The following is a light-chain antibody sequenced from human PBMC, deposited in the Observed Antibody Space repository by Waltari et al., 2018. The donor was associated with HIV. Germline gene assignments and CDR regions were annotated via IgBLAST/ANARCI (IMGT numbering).Light chain of an antibody. V-gene: IGLV2-14*03. CDR1: NHDVGVYNF. Sequence: QSALTQPASLSGSPGQSITISCTGTNHDVGVYNFVSWSQQHPDKAPKLVIFDVTKRPSGISSRFSGSKSANMASLTISGLQADDEAHYYCCSYTSSNSWVFGGGTKLTVL. J-gene: IGLJ3*02. CDR3: CSYTSSNSWV. CDR2: DVT.